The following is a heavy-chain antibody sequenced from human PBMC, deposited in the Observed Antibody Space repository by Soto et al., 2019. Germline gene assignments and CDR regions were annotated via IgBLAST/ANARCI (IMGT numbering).Heavy chain of an antibody. Sequence: SETLSLTCAVYGGSFSGYYWSWIRQPPGKGLEWIGEINHSGSTNYNPSLRSRVTISVDTSKNQFSLKLSSVTAADTAVYYCARGRGGYDILTGPRRNWFDPWGQGTLVTVSS. CDR2: INHSGST. CDR3: ARGRGGYDILTGPRRNWFDP. V-gene: IGHV4-34*01. J-gene: IGHJ5*02. CDR1: GGSFSGYY. D-gene: IGHD3-9*01.